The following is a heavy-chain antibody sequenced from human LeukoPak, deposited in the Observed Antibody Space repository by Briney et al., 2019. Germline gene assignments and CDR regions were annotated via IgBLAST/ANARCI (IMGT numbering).Heavy chain of an antibody. D-gene: IGHD2-15*01. CDR3: ARGPRIVVRRCFDL. CDR2: INHSGST. CDR1: GGSFSGYY. V-gene: IGHV4-34*01. J-gene: IGHJ2*01. Sequence: SETLSLTCAVYGGSFSGYYWSWIRQPPGKGLEWIGEINHSGSTNYNPSLKSRVTISVDTSKNQFSLKLSSVTAADTAVYYCARGPRIVVRRCFDLWGRGTLVTVSS.